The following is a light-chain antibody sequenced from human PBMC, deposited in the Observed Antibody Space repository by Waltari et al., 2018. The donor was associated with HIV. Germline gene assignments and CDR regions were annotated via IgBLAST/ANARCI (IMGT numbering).Light chain of an antibody. V-gene: IGLV2-11*01. Sequence: QSALTQPRSVSGSPGQSVTISCTGTSSDGGDYHSVSWYQQHPGKAPKLMIYDVSKWPSGVPDRFSGSKSGNTASLTISGLQAEDEADYYCCSYAGTYTYVFGTGTKVTVL. J-gene: IGLJ1*01. CDR2: DVS. CDR1: SSDGGDYHS. CDR3: CSYAGTYTYV.